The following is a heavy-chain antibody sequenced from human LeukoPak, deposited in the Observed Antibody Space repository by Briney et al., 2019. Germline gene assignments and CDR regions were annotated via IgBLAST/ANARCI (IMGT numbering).Heavy chain of an antibody. J-gene: IGHJ5*02. Sequence: GASVKVSCKASGGTFSSYAISWVRQAPGQGLEWMGGIIPIFGTANYAQKFQGRVTITADKSTSTAYMELSSLRSEDTAVYYCARVPGWGSSSPKYNWFDPWGQGTLVTVSS. CDR1: GGTFSSYA. V-gene: IGHV1-69*06. D-gene: IGHD6-13*01. CDR2: IIPIFGTA. CDR3: ARVPGWGSSSPKYNWFDP.